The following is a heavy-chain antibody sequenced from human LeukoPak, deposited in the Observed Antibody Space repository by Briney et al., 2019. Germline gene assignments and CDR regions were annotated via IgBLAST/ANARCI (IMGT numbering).Heavy chain of an antibody. CDR1: AYTFTSYG. Sequence: ASVKVSCKASAYTFTSYGISWVRQAPGQGLEWMGWISAYNGNTNYAQKLQGRVTMTTDTSTSTAYMELRSLRSDDTAVYYCARSIRGMTTVTPFDYWGQGTLVTVSS. V-gene: IGHV1-18*01. D-gene: IGHD4-17*01. CDR3: ARSIRGMTTVTPFDY. J-gene: IGHJ4*02. CDR2: ISAYNGNT.